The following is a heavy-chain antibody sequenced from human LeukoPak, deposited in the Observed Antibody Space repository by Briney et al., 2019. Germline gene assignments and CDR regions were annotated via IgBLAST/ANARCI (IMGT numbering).Heavy chain of an antibody. CDR1: GYTFTSYD. J-gene: IGHJ6*03. V-gene: IGHV1-8*01. CDR2: MNPNSGNT. D-gene: IGHD6-19*01. CDR3: ARGLAPGWGYYHYYMDV. Sequence: ASVKVSCKASGYTFTSYDINWVRQATGQGLEWMGWMNPNSGNTGYAQKFQGRVTMTRNTSISTAYMELSSLRSEDTAVYYCARGLAPGWGYYHYYMDVWGKGTTVTISS.